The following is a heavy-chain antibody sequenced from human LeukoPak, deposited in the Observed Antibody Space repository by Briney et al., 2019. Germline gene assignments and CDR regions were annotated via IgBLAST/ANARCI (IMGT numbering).Heavy chain of an antibody. CDR2: VNPRSGDT. Sequence: GASVKVSCETSGYDSTGFYMHWVRQAPGQGLEWMGYVNPRSGDTNYAQKFQGRVRMTTDTSIGTASMELSWLRSDDTAVYYCARDGKSNWYWGQGTLVTVSS. CDR1: GYDSTGFY. V-gene: IGHV1-2*02. D-gene: IGHD1-1*01. J-gene: IGHJ4*02. CDR3: ARDGKSNWY.